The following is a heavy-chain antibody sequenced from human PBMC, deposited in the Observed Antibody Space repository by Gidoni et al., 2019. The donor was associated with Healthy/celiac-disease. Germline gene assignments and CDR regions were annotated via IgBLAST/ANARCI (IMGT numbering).Heavy chain of an antibody. Sequence: QVQLVESGGGVVQPGRSLRLSCAASGFTFSSYAMHWVRQAPGKGLEWVAVISYDGSNKYYADSVKGRFTISRDNSKNTLYLQMNSLRAEDTAVYYCASPANSEWVVAATTRGYSDAPFDYWGQGTLVTVSS. CDR3: ASPANSEWVVAATTRGYSDAPFDY. CDR1: GFTFSSYA. V-gene: IGHV3-30-3*01. J-gene: IGHJ4*02. CDR2: ISYDGSNK. D-gene: IGHD2-15*01.